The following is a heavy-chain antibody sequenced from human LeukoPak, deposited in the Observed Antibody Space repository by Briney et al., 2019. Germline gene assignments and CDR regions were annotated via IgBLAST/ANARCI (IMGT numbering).Heavy chain of an antibody. CDR1: GGSISSYY. CDR3: ARIPDGEYADH. V-gene: IGHV4-59*01. D-gene: IGHD3-10*01. Sequence: SETLSLTCTVSGGSISSYYWSWIRQPPGKGLEWIGYIYYSGSTNYNPSLKSRVNISVDTSKNQFSLKLSSVTAADTAVYHCARIPDGEYADHWGQGTLVTVSS. CDR2: IYYSGST. J-gene: IGHJ4*02.